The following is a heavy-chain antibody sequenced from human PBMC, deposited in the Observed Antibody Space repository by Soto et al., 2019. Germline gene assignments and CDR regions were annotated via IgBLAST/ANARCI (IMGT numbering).Heavy chain of an antibody. CDR2: IIPIFGTA. J-gene: IGHJ6*02. Sequence: ASVKVSCKASGGTFSSYAISWVRQAPGQGLEWMGGIIPIFGTANYAQKFQGRVTITADESTSTAYMELSSLRSEDTAVYYCASSRITIFGVVTPGHFNRYGMDVWGQGTTVTVS. D-gene: IGHD3-3*01. V-gene: IGHV1-69*13. CDR1: GGTFSSYA. CDR3: ASSRITIFGVVTPGHFNRYGMDV.